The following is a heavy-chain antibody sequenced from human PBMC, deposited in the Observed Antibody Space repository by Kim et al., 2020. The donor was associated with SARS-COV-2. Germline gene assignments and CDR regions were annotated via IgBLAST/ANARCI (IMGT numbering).Heavy chain of an antibody. Sequence: YDTRYSPAFQCQVTISADRSISTAYLQWSSLKASDTAMYYCARLQNWFDPWGQGTLVTVSS. V-gene: IGHV5-51*01. CDR3: ARLQNWFDP. D-gene: IGHD4-4*01. J-gene: IGHJ5*02. CDR2: YDT.